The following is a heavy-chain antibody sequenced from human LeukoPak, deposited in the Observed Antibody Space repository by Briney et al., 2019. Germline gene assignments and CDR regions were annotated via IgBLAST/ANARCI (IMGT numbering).Heavy chain of an antibody. V-gene: IGHV4-39*01. D-gene: IGHD6-19*01. Sequence: SETLSLTCTVSGGSISSSSYYWGWIRQPPGKGLEWIGSIYYSGSTYYNPSLKSRVTISVGTSKNQFSLKLSSVTAADTAVYYCARQGYQVAELWGQGTLVTVSS. CDR2: IYYSGST. J-gene: IGHJ4*02. CDR1: GGSISSSSYY. CDR3: ARQGYQVAEL.